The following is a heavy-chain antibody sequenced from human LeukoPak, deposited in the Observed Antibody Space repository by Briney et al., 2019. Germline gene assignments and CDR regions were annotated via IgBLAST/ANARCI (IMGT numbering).Heavy chain of an antibody. V-gene: IGHV4-34*01. CDR3: ARRPYGDYRYYFDY. Sequence: SETLSLTCAVYGGSFSGYYWSWIRQPPGKGLEWIGEINHSGSTNYNPSLKSRVTISVDASKNQFSLKLSSVTAADTAVYYCARRPYGDYRYYFDYWGQGTLVTVSS. J-gene: IGHJ4*02. D-gene: IGHD4-17*01. CDR1: GGSFSGYY. CDR2: INHSGST.